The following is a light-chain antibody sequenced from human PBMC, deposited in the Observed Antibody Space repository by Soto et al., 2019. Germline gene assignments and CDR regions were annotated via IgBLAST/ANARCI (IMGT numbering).Light chain of an antibody. CDR3: QQSYSTEGT. V-gene: IGKV1-39*01. Sequence: DIQMTQSPSSLSASVGDRVTITCRASQSISSYLNWYQQKPGKAPKLLIYAASSLQSGVPSRFSGSGSGTEFTLTISSLQPEDFATYYCQQSYSTEGTFGPGTKVDIK. CDR2: AAS. CDR1: QSISSY. J-gene: IGKJ3*01.